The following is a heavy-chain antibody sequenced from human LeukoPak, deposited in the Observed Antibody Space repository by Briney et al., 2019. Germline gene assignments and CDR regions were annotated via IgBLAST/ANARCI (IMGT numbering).Heavy chain of an antibody. Sequence: RSSETLSLTCAVYGGSFSGYYWSWIRQPPGKGLEWIGEINHSGSTNYNPSLKSRVTISVDTSKNQFSLKLSSVTAADTAVYYCARGVSGSSGYYFNWFDPWGQGTLVTVSS. J-gene: IGHJ5*02. CDR2: INHSGST. D-gene: IGHD3-22*01. CDR1: GGSFSGYY. CDR3: ARGVSGSSGYYFNWFDP. V-gene: IGHV4-34*01.